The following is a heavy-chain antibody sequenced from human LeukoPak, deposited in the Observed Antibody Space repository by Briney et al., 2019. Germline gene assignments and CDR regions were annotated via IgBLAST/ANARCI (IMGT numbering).Heavy chain of an antibody. CDR1: GYSFTDYW. V-gene: IGHV5-51*03. CDR2: IYPGDSHT. J-gene: IGHJ4*02. D-gene: IGHD5-18*01. Sequence: KPGESLKISCKGSGYSFTDYWIAWVRQMPGKGLEWMGIIYPGDSHTTYSPSFQGRVTISADKSISTAYLQWSSLKASDTAMYYCARRLGRGYSYGYGSYFDNWGQGTLVTVSS. CDR3: ARRLGRGYSYGYGSYFDN.